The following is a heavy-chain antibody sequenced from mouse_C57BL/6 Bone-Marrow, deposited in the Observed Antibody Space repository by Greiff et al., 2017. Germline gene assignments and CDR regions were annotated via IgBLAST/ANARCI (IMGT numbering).Heavy chain of an antibody. CDR3: SRQVTTVLATKYFDV. Sequence: EVKLQESGGGLVKPGGSLKLSCAASGFTFSSYTMSWVRQTPEKRLQWVAAISGGGGNTYYPDSVKGRFTISRDNDKNILYLRMSSLRSEDTALYYCSRQVTTVLATKYFDVWGTGTTVTVSA. J-gene: IGHJ1*03. V-gene: IGHV5-9*01. CDR1: GFTFSSYT. CDR2: ISGGGGNT. D-gene: IGHD1-1*01.